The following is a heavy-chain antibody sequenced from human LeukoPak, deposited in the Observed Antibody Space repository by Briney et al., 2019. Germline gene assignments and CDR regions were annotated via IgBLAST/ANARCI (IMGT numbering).Heavy chain of an antibody. V-gene: IGHV4-34*01. CDR2: INHSGST. CDR1: GGSFSGYY. Sequence: SETLSLXCAVYGGSFSGYYWRWIRQPPGKGLEWIGEINHSGSTNYNPSLKSRVTISVDTSKNQFSLKLSSVTAADTAVYYCAREVASSGSCYKPVYYYMDVWGKGTTVTVSS. CDR3: AREVASSGSCYKPVYYYMDV. J-gene: IGHJ6*03. D-gene: IGHD3-10*01.